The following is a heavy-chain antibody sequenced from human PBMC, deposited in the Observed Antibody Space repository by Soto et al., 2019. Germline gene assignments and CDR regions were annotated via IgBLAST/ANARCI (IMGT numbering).Heavy chain of an antibody. D-gene: IGHD3-10*01. CDR3: ARHNYGSGSTYFDY. CDR1: GGSISSYY. CDR2: IYYSGST. J-gene: IGHJ4*02. Sequence: QVQLQESGPGLVKPSETLSLTCTVSGGSISSYYWSWIRQPPGKGLEWIGYIYYSGSTNYNPSLKSRATISVDTSQNQFSLKLNSMTAADTAVYYCARHNYGSGSTYFDYWGQGTLVTVSS. V-gene: IGHV4-59*08.